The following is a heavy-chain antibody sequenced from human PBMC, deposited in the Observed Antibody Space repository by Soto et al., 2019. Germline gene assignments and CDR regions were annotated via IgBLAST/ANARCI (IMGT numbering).Heavy chain of an antibody. V-gene: IGHV4-59*01. Sequence: PSETLSLTCTVSGGSINSYFWSWIRQSPGKGLEWIGHIYYSGSTSYSPSLKSRVSMSVDTSKNQFSLEVHSVTAADTAVYYCARAGTNMVQFDYWGQGTPVTVSS. CDR1: GGSINSYF. D-gene: IGHD3-10*01. CDR2: IYYSGST. CDR3: ARAGTNMVQFDY. J-gene: IGHJ4*02.